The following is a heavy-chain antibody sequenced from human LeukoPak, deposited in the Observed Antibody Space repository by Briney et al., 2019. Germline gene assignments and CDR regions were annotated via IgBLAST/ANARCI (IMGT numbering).Heavy chain of an antibody. CDR1: GGSFSGYY. D-gene: IGHD3-3*01. CDR3: ARAGIMGGITIFGVVTYGMDV. CDR2: IYYSGST. V-gene: IGHV4-59*01. J-gene: IGHJ6*02. Sequence: PSETLSLTCAVYGGSFSGYYWSWIRQPPGKGLEWIGYIYYSGSTNYNPSLKSRVTISVDTSKNQFSLKLSSVTAADTAVYYCARAGIMGGITIFGVVTYGMDVWGQGTTVTVSS.